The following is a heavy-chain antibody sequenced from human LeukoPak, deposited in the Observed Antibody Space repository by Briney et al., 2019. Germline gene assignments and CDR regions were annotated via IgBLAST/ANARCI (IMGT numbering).Heavy chain of an antibody. CDR1: GGSFSGYY. CDR2: INHSGST. V-gene: IGHV4-34*01. J-gene: IGHJ5*02. D-gene: IGHD6-13*01. CDR3: ARGLISSSWRNNWFDP. Sequence: SETLSLTCAVYGGSFSGYYWNWIRQPPGKGLEWIGEINHSGSTNYNPSLKSRVTISVDTSKNQFSLKLNSVTAADTTVYYCARGLISSSWRNNWFDPWGQGTLVTVSS.